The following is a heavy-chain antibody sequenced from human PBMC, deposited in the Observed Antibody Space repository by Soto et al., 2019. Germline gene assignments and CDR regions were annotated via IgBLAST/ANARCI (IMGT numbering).Heavy chain of an antibody. CDR1: GVSLSSSGMC. J-gene: IGHJ6*02. CDR3: ARLLCSNGAARGYGMDV. CDR2: IDWDDDK. Sequence: SGPTLVNPTQTLTVTGTFSGVSLSSSGMCGNWIRQPPGKALEWLARIDWDDDKYYNTSLKTRLTISKDTSKSQVGLTLANVDSADTATYYCARLLCSNGAARGYGMDVWG. D-gene: IGHD2-8*01. V-gene: IGHV2-70*11.